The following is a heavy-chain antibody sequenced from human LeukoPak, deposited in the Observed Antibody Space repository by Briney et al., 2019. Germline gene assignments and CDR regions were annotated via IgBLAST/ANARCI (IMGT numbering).Heavy chain of an antibody. J-gene: IGHJ4*02. CDR1: GGSFSGYY. CDR3: ARYYDSSGYYEN. CDR2: INHSGCT. V-gene: IGHV4-34*01. Sequence: SETLSLTCAVYGGSFSGYYWSWIRQPPGKGLEWIGEINHSGCTNYNPSLKSRVTISVDTSKNQFSLKLSSVTAADTAVYYCARYYDSSGYYENWGQGTLVTVSS. D-gene: IGHD3-22*01.